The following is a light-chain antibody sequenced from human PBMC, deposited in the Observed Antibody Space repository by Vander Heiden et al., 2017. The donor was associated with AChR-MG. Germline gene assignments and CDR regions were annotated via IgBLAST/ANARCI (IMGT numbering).Light chain of an antibody. J-gene: IGKJ1*01. V-gene: IGKV1-8*01. CDR1: QGISSY. CDR3: QQDDSYPWT. CDR2: AAS. Sequence: AIRITQSPSSLPASTGDRVTITCRASQGISSYLAWYQQKPGKAPKLLIYAASTLQSGVPSRFSGSGSGTDFTLTISCLQSEDFATYYCQQDDSYPWTFGQGTKVEIK.